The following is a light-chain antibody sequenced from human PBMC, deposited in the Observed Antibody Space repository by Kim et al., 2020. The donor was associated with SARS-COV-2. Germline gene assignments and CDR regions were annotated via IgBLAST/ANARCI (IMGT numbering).Light chain of an antibody. J-gene: IGLJ3*02. CDR3: QSYDSSLNWV. V-gene: IGLV1-40*01. Sequence: GQRVTSSCTGSISDNGAGYDVHWYQQLPGTAPKLLIYTNRNRPSGVPARFSGSKSGTSASLAITGRQAEDEADYYCQSYDSSLNWVFGGGTKLTVL. CDR1: ISDNGAGYD. CDR2: TNR.